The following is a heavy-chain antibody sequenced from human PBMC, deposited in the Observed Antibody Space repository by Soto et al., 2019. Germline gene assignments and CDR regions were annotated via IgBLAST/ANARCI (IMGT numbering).Heavy chain of an antibody. V-gene: IGHV5-51*01. CDR3: ERRGKEYDMSFWLDP. CDR2: IFPEDSDT. Sequence: LGESLKISCKASGFSFTSYWIAWVRQMPGKGLEWMGVIFPEDSDTRYSPSFQGQVTISADKSISTAYLRWSSLKASDTAMYYCERRGKEYDMSFWLDPCGQGTQVPVSS. D-gene: IGHD3-16*01. CDR1: GFSFTSYW. J-gene: IGHJ5*02.